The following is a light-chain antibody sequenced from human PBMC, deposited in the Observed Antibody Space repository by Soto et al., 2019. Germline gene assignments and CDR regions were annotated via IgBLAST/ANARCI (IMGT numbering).Light chain of an antibody. Sequence: EIVLTLSPATLSLSPVERATLSCRASQSVSSYLAWYQQKPGQAPRLLIYGASNRATGIPDRFSGSGSGTDFTLTISRLEPEDFAVYYCQQYGSSGTFGQGTKVDNK. CDR3: QQYGSSGT. V-gene: IGKV3-20*01. CDR2: GAS. J-gene: IGKJ1*01. CDR1: QSVSSY.